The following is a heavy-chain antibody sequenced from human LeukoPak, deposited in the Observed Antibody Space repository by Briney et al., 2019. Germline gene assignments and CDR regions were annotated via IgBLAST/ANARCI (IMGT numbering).Heavy chain of an antibody. Sequence: SETLSLTCTLSGDSMRDYSWTWIREPPGKGLEWIGYAADSGSTNYNTSLKSLVTISVETSTNQFSPRISSFTAADTAVYYCASVGANRSGYFSPYYYYYMDVWGKGTTVTISS. CDR2: AADSGST. J-gene: IGHJ6*03. D-gene: IGHD3-22*01. V-gene: IGHV4-59*12. CDR1: GDSMRDYS. CDR3: ASVGANRSGYFSPYYYYYMDV.